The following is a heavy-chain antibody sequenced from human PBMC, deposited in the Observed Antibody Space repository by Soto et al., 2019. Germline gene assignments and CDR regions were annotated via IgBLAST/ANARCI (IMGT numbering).Heavy chain of an antibody. CDR2: ISGSGGST. CDR3: AKTGGLGSSWYRGYYFDY. V-gene: IGHV3-23*01. CDR1: GFTFSSYA. J-gene: IGHJ4*02. Sequence: PGGSLRLSCAASGFTFSSYAMSWVRQAPGKGLEWVSAISGSGGSTYYADSVRGRFTISRDNSKNTLYLQMNSLRAEDTAVYYCAKTGGLGSSWYRGYYFDYWGQGTLVTVSS. D-gene: IGHD6-13*01.